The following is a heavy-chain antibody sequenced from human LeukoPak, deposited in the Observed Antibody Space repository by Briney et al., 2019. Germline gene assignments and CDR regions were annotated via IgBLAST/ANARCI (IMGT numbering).Heavy chain of an antibody. J-gene: IGHJ4*02. CDR1: GYTLTELS. CDR2: FDPEDGET. D-gene: IGHD6-13*01. Sequence: ASVKVSCKVSGYTLTELSMHWVRQAPGKGLEWMGGFDPEDGETIYAQKFQGRVTMTEDTSTDTAYMELSSLTPDDTAVYFCARDQGSLTRSWYTGYWGQGTQVTVSS. V-gene: IGHV1-24*01. CDR3: ARDQGSLTRSWYTGY.